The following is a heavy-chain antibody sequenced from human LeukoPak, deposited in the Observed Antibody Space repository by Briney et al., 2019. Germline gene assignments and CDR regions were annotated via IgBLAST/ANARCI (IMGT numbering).Heavy chain of an antibody. CDR2: ISGSGGST. J-gene: IGHJ3*02. CDR3: AKLRSSSWYGDAFDI. Sequence: GGSLRLSCAASGFTFSSYWMSWVRQAPGKGLEWVSAISGSGGSTYYADSVKGRFTISRDNSKNTLYLQMNSLRAEDTAVYYCAKLRSSSWYGDAFDIWGQGTMVTVSS. D-gene: IGHD6-13*01. V-gene: IGHV3-23*01. CDR1: GFTFSSYW.